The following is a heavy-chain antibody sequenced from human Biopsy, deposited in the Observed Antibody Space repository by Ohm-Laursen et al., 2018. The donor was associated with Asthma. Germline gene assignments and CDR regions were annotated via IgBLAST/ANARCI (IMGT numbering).Heavy chain of an antibody. CDR1: GFTFSSYG. V-gene: IGHV3-33*08. CDR2: IWYDGSNK. CDR3: ARSIYDFWSGYYGMDV. Sequence: SLRLSCSASGFTFSSYGMHWVRQAPGKGLEWVAVIWYDGSNKYYADSVKGRFTISRDNSKNTLYLQMNSLRAEDTAVYYCARSIYDFWSGYYGMDVWGQGTTATVSS. D-gene: IGHD3-3*01. J-gene: IGHJ6*02.